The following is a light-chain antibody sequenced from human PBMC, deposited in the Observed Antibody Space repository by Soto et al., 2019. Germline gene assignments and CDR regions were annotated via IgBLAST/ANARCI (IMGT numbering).Light chain of an antibody. CDR2: AAS. CDR1: QGISSY. Sequence: IQLTQSPSSLSASVGDRVTITCRASQGISSYLAWYQQKPGKAPKLLTYAASTLQSGVPSRFSDSGSGTDFTLTISSLQPEDFATYYCQQLNSYPRTFGQGTKLEIK. V-gene: IGKV1-9*01. CDR3: QQLNSYPRT. J-gene: IGKJ2*01.